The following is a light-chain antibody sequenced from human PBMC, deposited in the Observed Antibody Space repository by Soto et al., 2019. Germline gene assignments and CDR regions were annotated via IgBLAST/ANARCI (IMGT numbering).Light chain of an antibody. V-gene: IGKV1-6*01. J-gene: IGKJ2*01. CDR2: AAS. CDR1: QDIRND. CDR3: LQHSNFPFT. Sequence: AIQMTQSPSSLSASVGDRVTITCRASQDIRNDLGWYQQRLGKAPKLLISAASNLQSGVPSRFSGSGSGTDFTLTISSLQPEDFATYFCLQHSNFPFTFGQGTKLRVK.